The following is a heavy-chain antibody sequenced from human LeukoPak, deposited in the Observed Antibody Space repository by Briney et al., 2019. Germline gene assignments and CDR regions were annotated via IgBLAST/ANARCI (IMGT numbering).Heavy chain of an antibody. D-gene: IGHD2-15*01. Sequence: GESLKISCKGSGYXFTSYWICWVRQMPGKGLEWMGIIYPGNSDTRYSPSFQGQVTISADKSISTAYLQWSALKASDTAMYYCARPYCSGGSCYSAPFDCWGQGTLVTVSS. CDR1: GYXFTSYW. CDR2: IYPGNSDT. J-gene: IGHJ4*02. CDR3: ARPYCSGGSCYSAPFDC. V-gene: IGHV5-51*01.